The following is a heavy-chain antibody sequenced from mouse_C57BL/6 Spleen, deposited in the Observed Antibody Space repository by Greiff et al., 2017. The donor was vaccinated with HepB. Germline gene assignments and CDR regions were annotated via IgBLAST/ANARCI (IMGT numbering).Heavy chain of an antibody. J-gene: IGHJ1*03. V-gene: IGHV6-6*01. CDR3: TLLYSKHWYFDV. CDR1: GFTFSDAW. CDR2: IRNKANNHAT. Sequence: EVQLVESGGGLVQPGGSMKLSCAASGFTFSDAWMDWVRQSPEKGLEWVAEIRNKANNHATYYAESVKGRFTISRDDSKSSVYLQMNSLRAEDTGIYYCTLLYSKHWYFDVWGTGTTVTVSS. D-gene: IGHD2-5*01.